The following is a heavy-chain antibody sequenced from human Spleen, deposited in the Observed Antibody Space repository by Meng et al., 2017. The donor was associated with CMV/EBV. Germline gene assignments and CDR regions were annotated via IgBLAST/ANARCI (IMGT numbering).Heavy chain of an antibody. J-gene: IGHJ4*02. CDR2: IKQDGSEK. CDR1: FTFSSYG. D-gene: IGHD2-2*01. CDR3: ARDTLYCSSTSCYFDY. V-gene: IGHV3-7*01. Sequence: FTFSSYGMSWVRQAPGKGLEWVANIKQDGSEKYYVDSVKGRFTISRDNAKNSLYLQMNSLRAEDTAVYYCARDTLYCSSTSCYFDYWGQGTLVTVSS.